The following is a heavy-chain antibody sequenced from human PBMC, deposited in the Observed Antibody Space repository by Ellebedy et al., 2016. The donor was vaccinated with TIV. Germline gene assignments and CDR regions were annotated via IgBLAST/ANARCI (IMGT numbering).Heavy chain of an antibody. V-gene: IGHV4-34*01. CDR2: INLSGST. D-gene: IGHD6-19*01. CDR1: GGSLSSDY. Sequence: MPSETLSLTCAVHGGSLSSDYWSWIRQSPEKGLEWIGEINLSGSTSYNPSLKSRVSISVDTPKKQFSLKLSSVTAADTAVYYCARAFQYSSGWAFDYWGQGTLVTVSS. J-gene: IGHJ4*02. CDR3: ARAFQYSSGWAFDY.